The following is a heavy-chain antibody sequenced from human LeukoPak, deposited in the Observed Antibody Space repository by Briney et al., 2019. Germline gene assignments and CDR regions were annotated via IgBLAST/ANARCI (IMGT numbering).Heavy chain of an antibody. CDR3: AKEITMIVVFCAFDI. J-gene: IGHJ3*02. D-gene: IGHD3-22*01. CDR1: GFTFSSYG. V-gene: IGHV3-23*01. Sequence: GTLRLSCAASGFTFSSYGMSWVRQAPGKGLEWVSAISGSGGSTYYADSVKGRFTISRDNSKNTLYLQMNSLRAEDTAVYYCAKEITMIVVFCAFDIWGQGTMVTVSS. CDR2: ISGSGGST.